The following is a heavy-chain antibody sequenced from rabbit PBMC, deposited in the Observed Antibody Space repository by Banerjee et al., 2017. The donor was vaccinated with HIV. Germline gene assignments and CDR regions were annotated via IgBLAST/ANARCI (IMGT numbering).Heavy chain of an antibody. V-gene: IGHV1S45*01. D-gene: IGHD6-1*01. CDR3: GRDRDGDAGYGSLAL. CDR1: GFSFSSSYY. Sequence: QEQLEESGGDLVKPGASLTLTCTASGFSFSSSYYMCWVRQAPGKGLEWIGCIYTSSGSTDYASWVNGRFTISLDNAQNTVPLQMTSLTVADTATYFCGRDRDGDAGYGSLALRGPGTLVTVS. J-gene: IGHJ4*01. CDR2: IYTSSGST.